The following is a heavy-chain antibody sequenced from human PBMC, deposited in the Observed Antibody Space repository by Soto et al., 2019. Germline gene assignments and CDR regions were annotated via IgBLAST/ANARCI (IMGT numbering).Heavy chain of an antibody. CDR1: GFTFSSYG. CDR3: AKEISGYFDY. CDR2: ISYDGSNK. V-gene: IGHV3-30*18. J-gene: IGHJ4*02. D-gene: IGHD3-10*01. Sequence: GGSLRLSCAASGFTFSSYGMHWVRQAPGKGLEWVAVISYDGSNKYYADSVKGRFTISRDNSKNTLYLQMNSLRAEDTAVYYCAKEISGYFDYWGQGTLVTVSS.